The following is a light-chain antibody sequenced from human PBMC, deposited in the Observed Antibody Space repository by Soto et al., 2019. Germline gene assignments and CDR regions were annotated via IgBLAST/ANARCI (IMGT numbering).Light chain of an antibody. CDR3: QHYLKYPIT. Sequence: AILMTQSPSSLSASTGDTVTITCRASQDISSVLAWYQHNPGQAPKVLIYGASILHGGVPARFSGSGSGTDFTPTTTPLPAEDFATYYYQHYLKYPITFGQGTRLEIK. V-gene: IGKV1-8*01. CDR1: QDISSV. J-gene: IGKJ5*01. CDR2: GAS.